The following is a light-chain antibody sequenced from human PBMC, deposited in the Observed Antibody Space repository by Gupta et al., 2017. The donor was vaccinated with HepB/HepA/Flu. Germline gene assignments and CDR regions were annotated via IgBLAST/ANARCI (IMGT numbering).Light chain of an antibody. CDR3: QQYGSSPRT. CDR1: QSVSSSY. Sequence: EIVLTQSPCTLSLSPGERATLSCRASQSVSSSYLAWYQQKPGQAPRLLIYGASSSATGIPDRFSGSGSGTEFTLTISRLDPEDFAVYYCQQYGSSPRTFGQGTKVEI. J-gene: IGKJ1*01. V-gene: IGKV3-20*01. CDR2: GAS.